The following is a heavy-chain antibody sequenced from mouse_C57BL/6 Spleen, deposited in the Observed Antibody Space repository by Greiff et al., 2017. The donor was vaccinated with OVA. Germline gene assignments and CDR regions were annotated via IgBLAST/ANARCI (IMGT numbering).Heavy chain of an antibody. Sequence: VQRVESGAELVKPGASVKISCKASGYAFSSYWMNWVKQRPGKGLEWIGQIYPGDGDTNYNGKFKGKATLTADKSSSTAYMQLSSLTSEDSAVYFCARGVPNYYAMDYWGQGTSVTVSS. CDR2: IYPGDGDT. CDR3: ARGVPNYYAMDY. V-gene: IGHV1-80*01. CDR1: GYAFSSYW. J-gene: IGHJ4*01.